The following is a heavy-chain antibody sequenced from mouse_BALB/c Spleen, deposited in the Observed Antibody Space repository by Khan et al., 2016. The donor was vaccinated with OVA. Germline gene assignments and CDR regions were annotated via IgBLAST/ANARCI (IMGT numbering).Heavy chain of an antibody. CDR1: GFSLTTYG. CDR2: IWSGGST. Sequence: VQLQESGPGLVRPSQSLSITCTVSGFSLTTYGVHWVRQSPGKGLEWLGVIWSGGSTDYSAAFISRLSISKDNSKSQVFFKMNSLQPNATGIYYCARNYDYDEGLAYWGQGTLVTVSA. CDR3: ARNYDYDEGLAY. V-gene: IGHV2-2*02. D-gene: IGHD2-4*01. J-gene: IGHJ3*01.